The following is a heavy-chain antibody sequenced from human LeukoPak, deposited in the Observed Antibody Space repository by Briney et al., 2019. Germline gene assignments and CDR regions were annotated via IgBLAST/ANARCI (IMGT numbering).Heavy chain of an antibody. Sequence: GGSLRLSCAASGFTFSSYSMNWVRQAPGRGLEWVSSISSSSSYIYYADSVKGRFTISRDNAKNSLYLQMNSLRAEDTAVYYCARDPADYYDSKGYWGQGTLVTVSS. J-gene: IGHJ4*02. CDR2: ISSSSSYI. CDR3: ARDPADYYDSKGY. CDR1: GFTFSSYS. D-gene: IGHD3-22*01. V-gene: IGHV3-21*01.